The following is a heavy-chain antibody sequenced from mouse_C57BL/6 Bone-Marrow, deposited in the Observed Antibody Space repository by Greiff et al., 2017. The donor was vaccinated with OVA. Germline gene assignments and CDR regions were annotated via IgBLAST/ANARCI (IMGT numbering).Heavy chain of an antibody. CDR3: TRDPRPVTTVFDD. CDR2: ISGGGDSV. J-gene: IGHJ2*01. V-gene: IGHV5-9-1*02. D-gene: IGHD1-1*01. CDR1: GFTFSSYA. Sequence: VLLVASAERLVKPGGVLIPSCASSGFTFSSYALSLIRQPPQNMLWWVSYISGGGDSVYDADTVTGRSTISRDNARNTLYLQMIRLKSEDTAMYYCTRDPRPVTTVFDDWGQGTTLTVSS.